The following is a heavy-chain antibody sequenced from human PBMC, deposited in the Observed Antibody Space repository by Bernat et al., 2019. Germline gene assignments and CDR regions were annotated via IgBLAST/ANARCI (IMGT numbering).Heavy chain of an antibody. V-gene: IGHV3-7*04. CDR1: RISFSDFW. Sequence: EVLLVESGGGLVQPGGSLRLSCEASRISFSDFWMSWVRQGPGNGLEWVAYINEDGSEKYHMDPVKGRFIISRDNAKKSLYLEMNSLRAEDTAMYYCARGHHGLEVWGQGTPVTVSS. J-gene: IGHJ6*02. CDR2: INEDGSEK. CDR3: ARGHHGLEV.